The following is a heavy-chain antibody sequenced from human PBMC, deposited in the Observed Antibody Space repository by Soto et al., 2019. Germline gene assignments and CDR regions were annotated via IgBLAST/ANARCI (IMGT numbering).Heavy chain of an antibody. V-gene: IGHV3-9*01. Sequence: EVQLVESGGGLVQPGRSLRLSCAASGFTFDDYAMHWVRQAPGKGLEWVSGISWNSGSIGYADSVKGRFTISRDNAKNSLYLQMNSLRAEDTALYYCAKDNGQWLETGAFDIWGQGTMVTVCS. CDR1: GFTFDDYA. J-gene: IGHJ3*02. D-gene: IGHD6-19*01. CDR2: ISWNSGSI. CDR3: AKDNGQWLETGAFDI.